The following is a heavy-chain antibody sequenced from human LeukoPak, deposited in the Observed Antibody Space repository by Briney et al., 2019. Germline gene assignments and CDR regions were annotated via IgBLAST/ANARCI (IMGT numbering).Heavy chain of an antibody. CDR3: ARSSSTSFYYFDY. V-gene: IGHV3-21*01. CDR2: ISSSSSYI. J-gene: IGHJ4*02. D-gene: IGHD2-2*01. Sequence: GGSLRLSCAASGFTFSSYSMNWVRQAPGKGLEWVSSISSSSSYIYYADSVKGRFTISRDNAKNSLYLQMNSLRAGDTAVYYCARSSSTSFYYFDYWGQGTLVTVSS. CDR1: GFTFSSYS.